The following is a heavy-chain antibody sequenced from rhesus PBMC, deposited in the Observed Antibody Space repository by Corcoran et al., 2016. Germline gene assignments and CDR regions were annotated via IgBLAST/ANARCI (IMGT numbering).Heavy chain of an antibody. J-gene: IGHJ4*01. CDR3: TVYRVI. D-gene: IGHD1-1-1*01. V-gene: IGHV3S16*01. CDR1: GVTLSNYD. CDR2: ITLTSTYI. Sequence: ELQLVESGGGLIQPGGSLRLSCVAPGVTLSNYDEFWVRQASGQGLEWVWSITLTSTYISSADSWRCRFTISSDKSKNSLSLQMSSLRSEDTAVYYCTVYRVIWGQGVPVTVSS.